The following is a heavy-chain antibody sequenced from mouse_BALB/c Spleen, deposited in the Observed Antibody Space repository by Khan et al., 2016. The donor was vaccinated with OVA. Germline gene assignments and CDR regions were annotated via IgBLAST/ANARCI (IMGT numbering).Heavy chain of an antibody. J-gene: IGHJ4*01. CDR2: ISSSGST. D-gene: IGHD2-3*01. CDR1: GYSITSDYA. Sequence: EVELVESGPGLVKPSQSLSLTCTVTGYSITSDYAWNWIRQFPGNKLEWMGYISSSGSTNYNPALKSRISITRDTSKNQFFLQLNSVTTEDTATFCCARDGSRDNYAIDFRGQGTSVTVSS. CDR3: ARDGSRDNYAIDF. V-gene: IGHV3-2*02.